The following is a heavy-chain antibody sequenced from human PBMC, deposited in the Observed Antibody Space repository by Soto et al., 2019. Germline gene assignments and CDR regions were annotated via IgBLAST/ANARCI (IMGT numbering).Heavy chain of an antibody. J-gene: IGHJ4*02. V-gene: IGHV3-74*01. CDR1: GFTFSHYL. CDR3: VRSTSGCFDY. D-gene: IGHD2-8*01. CDR2: LNHDANRT. Sequence: EVQLLQSGGGSVRPGGTLTLSCAASGFTFSHYLMHWVRQVPGRGLLWVSRLNHDANRTAYADSVRGRFTISRDNAKNTLYLHMSSVRAEDSATYYCVRSTSGCFDYWGQGAEVSVSS.